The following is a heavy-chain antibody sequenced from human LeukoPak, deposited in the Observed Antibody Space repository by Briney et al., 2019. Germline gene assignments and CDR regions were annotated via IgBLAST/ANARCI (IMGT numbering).Heavy chain of an antibody. J-gene: IGHJ4*02. CDR1: DDSITMYY. V-gene: IGHV4-59*01. CDR2: IYYSGST. D-gene: IGHD4-17*01. Sequence: SETLSLTCSVSDDSITMYYWTWIRQPPGKGLEWIGYIYYSGSTNYNPSLKSRVTISIDTPKNQFSLKLRSVTAADTAVYFCARDLNGASHFDYWGQGTLVTVSS. CDR3: ARDLNGASHFDY.